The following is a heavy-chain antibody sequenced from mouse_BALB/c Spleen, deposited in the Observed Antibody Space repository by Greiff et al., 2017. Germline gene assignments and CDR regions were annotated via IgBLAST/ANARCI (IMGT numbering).Heavy chain of an antibody. D-gene: IGHD2-1*01. J-gene: IGHJ3*01. CDR1: GYAFSSYW. V-gene: IGHV1-80*01. Sequence: VQLQQSGAELVRPGSSVKISYKASGYAFSSYWMNWVKQRPGQGLEWIGQIYPGDGDTNYNGKFKGKATLTADKSSSTAYMQLSSLTSEDSAVYFCAREDGNYAAWFAYWGQGTLVTVSA. CDR2: IYPGDGDT. CDR3: AREDGNYAAWFAY.